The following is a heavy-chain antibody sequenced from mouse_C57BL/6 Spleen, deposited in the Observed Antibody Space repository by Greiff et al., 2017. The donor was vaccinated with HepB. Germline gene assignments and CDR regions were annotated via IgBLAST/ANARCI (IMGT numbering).Heavy chain of an antibody. Sequence: EVNVVESGGGLVKPGGSLKLSCAASGFTFSDYGMHWVRQAPEKGLEWVAYISSGSSTIYYADTVKGRFTISRDNAKNTLFLQMTSLRSEDTAMYYCARAHYGSSYNGYFDVWGTGTTVTVSS. D-gene: IGHD1-1*01. CDR3: ARAHYGSSYNGYFDV. CDR2: ISSGSSTI. V-gene: IGHV5-17*01. J-gene: IGHJ1*03. CDR1: GFTFSDYG.